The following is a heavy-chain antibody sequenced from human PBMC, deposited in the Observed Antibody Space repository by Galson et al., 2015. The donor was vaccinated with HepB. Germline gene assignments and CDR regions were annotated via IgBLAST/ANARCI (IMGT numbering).Heavy chain of an antibody. CDR1: GYSFTSYW. CDR3: ASPTCEGSGSYVCGAFDI. Sequence: QSGAEVTKPGESLKISCKGSGYSFTSYWIGWVRQMPGKGLEWMGIIYPGDSDTRYSPSFQGQVTISADKSISTAYLQWSSLKASDTAMYYCASPTCEGSGSYVCGAFDIWGQGTMVTVSS. CDR2: IYPGDSDT. J-gene: IGHJ3*02. V-gene: IGHV5-51*01. D-gene: IGHD1-26*01.